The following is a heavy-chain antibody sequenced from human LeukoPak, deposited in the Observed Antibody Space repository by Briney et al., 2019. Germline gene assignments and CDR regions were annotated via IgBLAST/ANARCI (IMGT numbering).Heavy chain of an antibody. J-gene: IGHJ4*02. D-gene: IGHD2-2*01. Sequence: ASVKVSCKASGYTFSNFGINWVRQAPGQGLEWMGWISGNNDNPNYGQKFQGRFTVTTDSSTNTAYMEIRNLRFDDTAVYYCARDGTSTDDYWGQGTLVTVSS. V-gene: IGHV1-18*01. CDR3: ARDGTSTDDY. CDR2: ISGNNDNP. CDR1: GYTFSNFG.